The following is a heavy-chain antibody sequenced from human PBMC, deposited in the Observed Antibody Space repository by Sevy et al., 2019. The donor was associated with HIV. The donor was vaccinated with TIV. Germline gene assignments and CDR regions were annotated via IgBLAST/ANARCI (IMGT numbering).Heavy chain of an antibody. CDR2: INWAGDNT. J-gene: IGHJ3*02. D-gene: IGHD3-9*01. V-gene: IGHV3-43D*03. CDR1: GFTFDNYA. CDR3: GFNKSREKRTNYLYFQMNSSRTDDKALYHCAKDKQDCSDGTCYRLSSDGFDI. Sequence: GGSLRLSCAASGFTFDNYAMGWVRQAPGKGLEWVSLINWAGDNTYYGDSVKGRFTISRDNRKNSLYLQMNSLRTEDREYVMGGFNKSREKRTNYLYFQMNSSRTDDKALYHCAKDKQDCSDGTCYRLSSDGFDIWGQGTKVTVSS.